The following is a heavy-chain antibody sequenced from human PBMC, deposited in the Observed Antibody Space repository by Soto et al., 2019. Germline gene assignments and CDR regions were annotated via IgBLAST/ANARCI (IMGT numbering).Heavy chain of an antibody. CDR1: GFTFSSYA. Sequence: GGSLRLSCAASGFTFSSYAMSWVRQAPGKGLDWVSAICGSGGSTYYADSVKGRFTISRDNSKNTLYLQMNSLRAEDTAVYYCAKDRSGSLDYWGQGTLVTVSS. CDR2: ICGSGGST. CDR3: AKDRSGSLDY. D-gene: IGHD3-10*01. J-gene: IGHJ4*02. V-gene: IGHV3-23*01.